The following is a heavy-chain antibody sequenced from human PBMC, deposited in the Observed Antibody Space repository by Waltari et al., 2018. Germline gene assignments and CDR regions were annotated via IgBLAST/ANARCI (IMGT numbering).Heavy chain of an antibody. CDR2: ISYDGSNK. CDR3: TRKSQLLWTGQDYYYGMDV. CDR1: GFTFSSFG. D-gene: IGHD2-2*01. V-gene: IGHV3-33*01. J-gene: IGHJ6*02. Sequence: QVQLVESGGGVVQPGRSLRLSCATSGFTFSSFGIYWVRPAPGKGLEWVAFISYDGSNKEYADSVKGRFTISRDNSKNTLYLQMNGLRAEDTAVYYCTRKSQLLWTGQDYYYGMDVWGQGTTVTVSS.